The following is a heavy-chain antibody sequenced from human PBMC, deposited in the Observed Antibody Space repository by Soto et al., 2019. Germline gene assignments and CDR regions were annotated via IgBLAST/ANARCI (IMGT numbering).Heavy chain of an antibody. CDR2: INHSGST. V-gene: IGHV4-34*01. CDR3: ARNGHLAVAGIYYYYGMDV. CDR1: GGSFSGYY. J-gene: IGHJ6*02. Sequence: QVQLQQWGAGLLKPSETLSLTCAVYGGSFSGYYWSWIRQPPGKGLEWIGEINHSGSTNDNPSLKSRVTISVYTSKNQFSLKLSSVTAADTAVYYCARNGHLAVAGIYYYYGMDVWGQGTTVTVSS. D-gene: IGHD6-19*01.